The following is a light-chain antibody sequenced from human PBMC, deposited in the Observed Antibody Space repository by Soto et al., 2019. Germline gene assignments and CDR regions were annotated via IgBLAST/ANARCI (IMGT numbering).Light chain of an antibody. CDR3: QSYDSSLSGWV. CDR1: SSNIGAGYD. V-gene: IGLV1-40*01. CDR2: GNS. Sequence: QSVLTQPPSVSGAPGQRVTISCTGSSSNIGAGYDVHWYQQLPGTAPKLLIYGNSNRPSGVPDRFSGSKSGTSASLAITGLQPDDEDDYYCQSYDSSLSGWVFGGGTKLTVL. J-gene: IGLJ3*02.